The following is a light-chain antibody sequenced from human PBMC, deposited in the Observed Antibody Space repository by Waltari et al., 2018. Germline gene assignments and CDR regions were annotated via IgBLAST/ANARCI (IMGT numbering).Light chain of an antibody. V-gene: IGKV6-21*01. CDR2: YGS. CDR1: QSIGSS. CDR3: HQSYDLPQT. Sequence: EIVLTQSPDFQSVTPKDKVTITCRASQSIGSSLHWYQQKPDQSTKLLIKYGSQSFSGVPWKFSGSGSATDVTLTINSLEAEDAATYYCHQSYDLPQTFGQGTKVEIK. J-gene: IGKJ1*01.